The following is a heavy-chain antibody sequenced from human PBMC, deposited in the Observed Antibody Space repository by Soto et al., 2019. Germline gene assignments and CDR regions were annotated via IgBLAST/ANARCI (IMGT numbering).Heavy chain of an antibody. CDR2: IRQDGSDK. CDR3: AGERGGPTTSAFDI. Sequence: EVQLVESGGGLVQPGGSLRLSCAASGFTFNSYYMTWVRQAPGKGLEWGANIRQDGSDKHYVGSVKGRFTISGDNAKKSRYLQMNSLRAEDTAVYYGAGERGGPTTSAFDIWGQGTMVTVSS. CDR1: GFTFNSYY. V-gene: IGHV3-7*04. D-gene: IGHD1-26*01. J-gene: IGHJ3*02.